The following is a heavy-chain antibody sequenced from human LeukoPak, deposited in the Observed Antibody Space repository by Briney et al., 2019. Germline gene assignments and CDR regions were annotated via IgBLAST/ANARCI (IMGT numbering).Heavy chain of an antibody. CDR3: AKGGGTGYSSSWYSN. V-gene: IGHV3-30*18. CDR1: GFTFSSYG. CDR2: ISFDESNK. D-gene: IGHD6-13*01. J-gene: IGHJ4*02. Sequence: LSGGSLRLSCAASGFTFSSYGMHWVRQAPGKGLEWVAVISFDESNKYYADSVKGRFTISRDNSKNTLYLQMNSLRAEDTAVYYCAKGGGTGYSSSWYSNWGQGTLVTVSS.